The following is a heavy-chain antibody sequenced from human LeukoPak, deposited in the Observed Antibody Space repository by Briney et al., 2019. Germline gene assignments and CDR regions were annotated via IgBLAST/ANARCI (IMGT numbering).Heavy chain of an antibody. Sequence: ASVKVSCKASGYTFTSYDINWVRQATGQGLEWMGWINPNSGGTNYAQKFQGRVTMTRDTSISTAYMELSRLRSDDTAVYYCARDTLRSGFDLWGRGTLVTVSS. J-gene: IGHJ2*01. CDR1: GYTFTSYD. V-gene: IGHV1-2*02. D-gene: IGHD3-10*02. CDR3: ARDTLRSGFDL. CDR2: INPNSGGT.